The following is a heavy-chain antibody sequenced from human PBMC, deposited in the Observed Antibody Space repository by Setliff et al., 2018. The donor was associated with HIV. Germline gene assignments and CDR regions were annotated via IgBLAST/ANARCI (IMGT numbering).Heavy chain of an antibody. CDR1: GGSISSNW. Sequence: SETLSLTCAVSGGSISSNWWSWVRQYPGKWLEWIGEIYHSGSTHYNPSLQSRVTISVDKSKSQFSLMLNSVTAADTVVYYCGGNGYYSIDYWVQGTLVTVSS. CDR2: IYHSGST. J-gene: IGHJ4*02. V-gene: IGHV4-4*02. D-gene: IGHD3-22*01. CDR3: GGNGYYSIDY.